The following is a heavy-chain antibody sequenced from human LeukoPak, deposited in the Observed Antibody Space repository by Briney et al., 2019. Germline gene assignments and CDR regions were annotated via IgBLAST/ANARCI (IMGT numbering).Heavy chain of an antibody. V-gene: IGHV4-59*01. CDR3: VRANHFDY. CDR2: IYYSGST. D-gene: IGHD1-14*01. J-gene: IGHJ4*02. CDR1: GGSISGYY. Sequence: SETLSLTCTVSGGSISGYYWSWFRQPPGXGLEWIGDIYYSGSTXXXPSLXSRVTXSVDTSKNQFSLKLSSVTAADTAVYYCVRANHFDYWGQGTLVTVSS.